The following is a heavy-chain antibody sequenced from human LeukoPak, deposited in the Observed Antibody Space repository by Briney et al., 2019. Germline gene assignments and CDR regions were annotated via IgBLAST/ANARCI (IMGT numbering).Heavy chain of an antibody. J-gene: IGHJ5*02. CDR1: GGSINTNNYY. Sequence: SQTLSLTCTVSGGSINTNNYYWGWIRQPPGKGLEWIGSIYYSGTTYYNPSLERRLTIAIDTSKNLFSLKVSDVTAADTAVYFCAKRTTGYCISTSCYNSWGQGTLVTVSS. CDR2: IYYSGTT. CDR3: AKRTTGYCISTSCYNS. D-gene: IGHD2-2*02. V-gene: IGHV4-39*02.